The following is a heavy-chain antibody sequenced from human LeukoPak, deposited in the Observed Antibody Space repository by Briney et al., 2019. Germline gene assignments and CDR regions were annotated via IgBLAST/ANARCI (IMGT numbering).Heavy chain of an antibody. J-gene: IGHJ5*02. V-gene: IGHV4-4*07. Sequence: SETLSLTCTVSGGSISSYYWSWIRQPAGKGLEWIGRIYTSGSTNYNPSLKSRVTVSVDTSKNQFSLKLSSVTAADKAVYYCARDFTMVRGARGLNWFDPWGQGTLVTVSS. CDR2: IYTSGST. D-gene: IGHD3-10*01. CDR1: GGSISSYY. CDR3: ARDFTMVRGARGLNWFDP.